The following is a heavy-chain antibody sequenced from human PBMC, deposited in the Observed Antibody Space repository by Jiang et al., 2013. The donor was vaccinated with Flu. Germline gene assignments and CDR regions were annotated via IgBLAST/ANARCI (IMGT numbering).Heavy chain of an antibody. D-gene: IGHD6-19*01. V-gene: IGHV1-46*01. CDR3: ANAGYSSGRNIERGGFGY. Sequence: GAEVKKPGASVKVSCKASGYTFISYYMHWVRQAPGQGLEWMGIINPSGGKTNYAQKFQGRVTMTRDASTSTVYMNLSSLTSEDTAVYYCANAGYSSGRNIERGGFGYWGQGTLVTVS. CDR1: GYTFISYY. J-gene: IGHJ4*02. CDR2: INPSGGKT.